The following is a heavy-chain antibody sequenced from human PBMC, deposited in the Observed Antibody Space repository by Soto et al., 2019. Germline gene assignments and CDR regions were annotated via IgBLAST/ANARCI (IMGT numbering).Heavy chain of an antibody. J-gene: IGHJ5*02. CDR1: GYRFTSYW. D-gene: IGHD1-26*01. CDR2: INPSDSYT. CDR3: ARTSLYSGSPGGENWFDP. Sequence: GESLKISCKGSGYRFTSYWISWVRQMPGKGLEWMGRINPSDSYTDYSPSFQGHVTISTDKSISTAYLQWSSLKASDTAMYYCARTSLYSGSPGGENWFDPWGQGTLVTV. V-gene: IGHV5-10-1*01.